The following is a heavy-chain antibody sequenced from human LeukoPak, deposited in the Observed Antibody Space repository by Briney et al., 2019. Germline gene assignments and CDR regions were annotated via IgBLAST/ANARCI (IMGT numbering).Heavy chain of an antibody. CDR2: ISPNSGAT. D-gene: IGHD2-15*01. CDR1: GYTFTVYY. J-gene: IGHJ4*02. CDR3: ARSAERYGGNYFDY. V-gene: IGHV1-2*06. Sequence: GASVKVSCKASGYTFTVYYIYWVRQAPGQGLEWMGRISPNSGATKYAQKFQGRVTMTRDTSISTAYMELSRLRSDDTAVYYCARSAERYGGNYFDYWGQGTLVTVSS.